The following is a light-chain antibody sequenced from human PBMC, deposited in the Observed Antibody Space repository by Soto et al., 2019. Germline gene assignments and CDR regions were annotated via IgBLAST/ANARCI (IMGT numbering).Light chain of an antibody. CDR2: DVS. V-gene: IGLV2-14*01. CDR1: SSDVGGYNY. CDR3: SSYTSSSTLLYV. J-gene: IGLJ1*01. Sequence: QSVLTQPASVSGSPGQSITISCTGTSSDVGGYNYVSWYQQRLGKAPKLMIYDVSNRPSGVSNRFSGSKSGNTASLTISGLQAEDEADYYCSSYTSSSTLLYVFGTGTKVTVL.